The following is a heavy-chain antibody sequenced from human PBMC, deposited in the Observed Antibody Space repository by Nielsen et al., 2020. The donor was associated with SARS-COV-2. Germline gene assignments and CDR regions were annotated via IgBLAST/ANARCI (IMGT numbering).Heavy chain of an antibody. V-gene: IGHV1-3*01. D-gene: IGHD6-13*01. CDR3: AREPYSSSWYGDY. CDR2: INAGNANT. Sequence: ASVKVSCKASGYTFTSYAMHWVRQAPGQRLEWMGWINAGNANTKYSQKFQGRVTITRDTSASTAYMELSSLRSEDTAVYYCAREPYSSSWYGDYWGQGTPVTVSS. J-gene: IGHJ4*02. CDR1: GYTFTSYA.